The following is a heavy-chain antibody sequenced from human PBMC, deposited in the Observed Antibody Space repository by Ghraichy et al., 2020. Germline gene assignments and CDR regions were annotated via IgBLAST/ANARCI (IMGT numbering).Heavy chain of an antibody. V-gene: IGHV4-34*01. CDR2: INHSGST. CDR3: ARSNYVLRFLGAKPQYYYYGMDV. CDR1: GGSFSGYY. D-gene: IGHD3-3*01. Sequence: SETLSLTCAVYGGSFSGYYWSWIRQPPGKGLEWIGEINHSGSTNYNPSLKSRVTISVDTSKNQFSLKLSSVTAADTAVYYCARSNYVLRFLGAKPQYYYYGMDVWGQGTTVTVSS. J-gene: IGHJ6*02.